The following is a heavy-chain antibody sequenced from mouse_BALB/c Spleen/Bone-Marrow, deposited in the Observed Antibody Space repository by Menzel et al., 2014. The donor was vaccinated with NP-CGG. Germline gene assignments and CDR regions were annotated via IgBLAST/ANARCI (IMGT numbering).Heavy chain of an antibody. Sequence: VQLQQSGAELVKPGASVKLSCTASGFNIKDTYMHWVKQRPEQGLEWIVGIDPANGNTKYDPKFQGKATITVDTSSATAYLQLSSLTSEDTAVYYCARNYGSSLDYWGQGTTLTVSS. CDR2: IDPANGNT. CDR3: ARNYGSSLDY. D-gene: IGHD1-1*01. V-gene: IGHV14-3*02. CDR1: GFNIKDTY. J-gene: IGHJ2*01.